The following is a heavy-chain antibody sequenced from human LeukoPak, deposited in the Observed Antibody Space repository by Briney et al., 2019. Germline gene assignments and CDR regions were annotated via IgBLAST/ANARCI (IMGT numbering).Heavy chain of an antibody. CDR1: GGSLSSCV. D-gene: IGHD2-15*01. CDR3: AREYCSGGSCYFNFYGMDV. Sequence: ASVTVSCKAFGGSLSSCVISWVRQAPGQGLEWMGRIIPIRGRANYAQKLQGRVTITADKSTSTTYMELSSLRSEDAAVYYCAREYCSGGSCYFNFYGMDVWGQGTTVTVSS. J-gene: IGHJ6*02. CDR2: IIPIRGRA. V-gene: IGHV1-69*04.